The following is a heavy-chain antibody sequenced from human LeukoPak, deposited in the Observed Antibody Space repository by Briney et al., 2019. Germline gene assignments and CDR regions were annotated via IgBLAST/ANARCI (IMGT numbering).Heavy chain of an antibody. V-gene: IGHV3-21*01. CDR1: GFTVSSNY. CDR2: ISSSNSYI. Sequence: GGSLRLSCAASGFTVSSNYMSWVRQAPGKGLEWVSSISSSNSYIQYADSVRGRFTISRDNAKNSLYLQMNSLRAEDTAVYYCARDHYYYDSSGYYYYFDYWGQGTLVTVSS. D-gene: IGHD3-22*01. CDR3: ARDHYYYDSSGYYYYFDY. J-gene: IGHJ4*02.